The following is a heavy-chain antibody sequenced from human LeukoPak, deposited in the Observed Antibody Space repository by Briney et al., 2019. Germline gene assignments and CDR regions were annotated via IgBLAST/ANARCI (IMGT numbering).Heavy chain of an antibody. V-gene: IGHV4-4*07. CDR3: AGYFDSGSYLVY. Sequence: SETLSLTCSVSGASVRNYYWNWIRQPAGKGLEWIGRLDRGGSTDYNPSLKSRVTMSIDTSMNELSLELSSVTAADTAVYYCAGYFDSGSYLVYWGQGILVTVSS. D-gene: IGHD3-10*01. CDR2: LDRGGST. J-gene: IGHJ4*02. CDR1: GASVRNYY.